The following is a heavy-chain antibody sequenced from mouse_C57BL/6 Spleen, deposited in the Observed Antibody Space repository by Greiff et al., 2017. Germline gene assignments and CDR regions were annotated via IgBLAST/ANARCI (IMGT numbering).Heavy chain of an antibody. V-gene: IGHV14-4*01. CDR2: IDPENGDT. D-gene: IGHD2-2*01. CDR3: TTGLYGYDVKGFAY. Sequence: VQLQQSGAELVRPGASVKLSCTASGFTIKDDYMHWVKQRPEQGLEWIGWIDPENGDTEYASKFQGKATITADTSSNTAYLQLSSLTSEDTAVYYCTTGLYGYDVKGFAYWGQGTLVTVSA. J-gene: IGHJ3*01. CDR1: GFTIKDDY.